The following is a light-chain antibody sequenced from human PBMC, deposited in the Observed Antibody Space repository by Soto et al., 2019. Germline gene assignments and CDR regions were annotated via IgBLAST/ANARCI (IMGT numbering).Light chain of an antibody. Sequence: DIQMTQSPSTLSASVGDRVTITCRASQSISSWLAWYQQKPGKAPKLLIYKASTLESGVPSRFSGSGSGTEFTLTISSLQPDDSATYCCQQYDSYALTFGGGTKVEIK. CDR1: QSISSW. CDR3: QQYDSYALT. CDR2: KAS. V-gene: IGKV1-5*03. J-gene: IGKJ4*01.